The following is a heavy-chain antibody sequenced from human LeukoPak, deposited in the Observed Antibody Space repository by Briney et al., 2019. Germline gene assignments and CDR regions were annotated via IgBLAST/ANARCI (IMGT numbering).Heavy chain of an antibody. V-gene: IGHV3-48*04. Sequence: GGSLRLSCAASGFTFNIYSMNWVRQAPGKGLEWVSYITSSSSTIYYADSVKGRFTISRDNAKNSLYLQMNSLRAEDTAVYYCARIILVAAGTGTFDYWAQETLVTVPS. CDR1: GFTFNIYS. J-gene: IGHJ4*02. D-gene: IGHD6-13*01. CDR3: ARIILVAAGTGTFDY. CDR2: ITSSSSTI.